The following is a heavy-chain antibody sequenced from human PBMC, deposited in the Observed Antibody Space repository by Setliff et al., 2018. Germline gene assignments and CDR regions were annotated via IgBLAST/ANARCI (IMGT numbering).Heavy chain of an antibody. CDR2: ISYTGST. CDR3: ARLWSFYMDV. V-gene: IGHV4-59*08. Sequence: KPSETLSLTCSVSGDSIFDNYWSWIRQSPGRGLEWIAYISYTGSTNYNPSLKSRVTISLDTSKNQFSLKLSSVTAADTAVYYCARLWSFYMDVWGKGTTVTVSS. CDR1: GDSIFDNY. J-gene: IGHJ6*03. D-gene: IGHD3-10*01.